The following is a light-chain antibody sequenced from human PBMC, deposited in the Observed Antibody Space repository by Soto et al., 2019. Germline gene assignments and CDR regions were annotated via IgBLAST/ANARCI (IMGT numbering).Light chain of an antibody. CDR1: SSDVGGYNY. CDR3: CSYAGSTYV. CDR2: DVS. J-gene: IGLJ1*01. V-gene: IGLV2-11*01. Sequence: QSVLTQPRSVSGSPGQSVTISCTGTSSDVGGYNYVSWYQQHPGKVPKLMIYDVSKRPSGVPDRFSGSKSGNTASLTISGLQAEDEADYYCCSYAGSTYVAGPGTKVT.